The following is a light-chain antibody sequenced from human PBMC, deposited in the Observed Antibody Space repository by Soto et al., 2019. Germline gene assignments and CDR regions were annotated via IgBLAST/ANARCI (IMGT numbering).Light chain of an antibody. CDR1: QRVSGW. V-gene: IGKV1-5*01. CDR3: QHYNSYPYT. J-gene: IGKJ2*01. Sequence: GDRVTITCRASQRVSGWLAWYQQKPGKAPKFLIYDASSLQSGVPSRFSGSGYGTEFTLTISSLQPDDFATYYCQHYNSYPYTFGQGTKLEIK. CDR2: DAS.